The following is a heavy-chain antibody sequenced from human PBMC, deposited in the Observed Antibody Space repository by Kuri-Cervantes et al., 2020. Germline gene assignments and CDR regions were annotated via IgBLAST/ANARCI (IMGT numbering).Heavy chain of an antibody. CDR1: RGSISGYY. D-gene: IGHD3-3*01. V-gene: IGHV4-34*01. CDR3: SRGSYDDFWIGYHPLYSFDY. J-gene: IGHJ4*01. CDR2: VNHSGST. Sequence: SQPLSPTCPLYRGSISGYYWSWIRQLPGKGMEWNGEVNHSGSTNYNPSPKSRVTISVDTSKTQFSLKLSSVTAADTAVYYCSRGSYDDFWIGYHPLYSFDYWGHGTLVTVSS.